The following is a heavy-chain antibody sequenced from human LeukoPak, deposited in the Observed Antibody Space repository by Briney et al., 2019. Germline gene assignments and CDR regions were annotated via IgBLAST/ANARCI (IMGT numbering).Heavy chain of an antibody. CDR3: ARGGSSSPLDY. Sequence: ASVKVSCKASGYTFTSYGISWVRQAPGQGLEWMGIINPSGGSTSYAQKFQGRVTMTRDMSTSTVYMELSSLRSEDTAVYYCARGGSSSPLDYWGQGTLVTVSS. V-gene: IGHV1-46*01. CDR1: GYTFTSYG. CDR2: INPSGGST. J-gene: IGHJ4*02. D-gene: IGHD6-13*01.